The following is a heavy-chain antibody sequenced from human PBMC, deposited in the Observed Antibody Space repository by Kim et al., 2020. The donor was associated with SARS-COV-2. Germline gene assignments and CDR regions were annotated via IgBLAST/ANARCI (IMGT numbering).Heavy chain of an antibody. Sequence: GGSLRLSCAASGFTFRNYGMHWVRQAPGKRLEWVTVISYDGSNEYYADSVKGRFTMSRDTSKNILYLHMNSLRAVDTAVYYCATGGYGGFGCWGQGT. CDR1: GFTFRNYG. CDR2: ISYDGSNE. J-gene: IGHJ1*01. V-gene: IGHV3-30*03. D-gene: IGHD5-12*01. CDR3: ATGGYGGFGC.